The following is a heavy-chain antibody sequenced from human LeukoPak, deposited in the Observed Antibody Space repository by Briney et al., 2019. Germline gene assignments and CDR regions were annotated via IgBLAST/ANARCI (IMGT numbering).Heavy chain of an antibody. CDR3: ARDGSDINVVVPAARPFDY. CDR1: GFTFSSYD. CDR2: IYSGGST. J-gene: IGHJ4*02. V-gene: IGHV3-66*01. Sequence: PGGSLRLSCAASGFTFSSYDMSWVRQAPGKGLEWVSVIYSGGSTYYADSVKGRFTISRDNAKNSLYLQMNSLRAEDTAVYYCARDGSDINVVVPAARPFDYWGQGTLVTVSS. D-gene: IGHD2-2*01.